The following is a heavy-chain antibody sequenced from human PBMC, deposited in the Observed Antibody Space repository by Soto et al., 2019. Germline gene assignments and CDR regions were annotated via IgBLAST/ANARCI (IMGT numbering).Heavy chain of an antibody. CDR2: ISAYNGNT. Sequence: ASVKVSCKASGYTFTSYGISWMRHSPGQWLEWMGWISAYNGNTNYAQKLQGRVTMTTDTSTSTAYMELRSLRSDDTAVYYCARLQYYYDSSGPSGAFDIWGQGTMVTVSS. J-gene: IGHJ3*02. CDR3: ARLQYYYDSSGPSGAFDI. V-gene: IGHV1-18*04. D-gene: IGHD3-22*01. CDR1: GYTFTSYG.